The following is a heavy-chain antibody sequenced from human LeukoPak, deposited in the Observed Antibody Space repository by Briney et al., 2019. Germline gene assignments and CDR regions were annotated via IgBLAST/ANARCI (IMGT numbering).Heavy chain of an antibody. CDR1: GFTFSSYS. J-gene: IGHJ6*03. CDR3: ARAGYSSGMDV. Sequence: GGSLRLSCAASGFTFSSYSMNWVRQAPGKGLEWVSSISSSSSYIYYADSVEGRFTISRDNAKNSLYLQMNSLRAEDTAVYYCARAGYSSGMDVWGKGTTVTVSS. V-gene: IGHV3-21*01. CDR2: ISSSSSYI. D-gene: IGHD6-19*01.